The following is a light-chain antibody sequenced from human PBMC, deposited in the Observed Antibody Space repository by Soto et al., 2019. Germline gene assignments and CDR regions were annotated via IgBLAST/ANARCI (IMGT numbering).Light chain of an antibody. J-gene: IGKJ1*01. CDR2: GAS. CDR3: QQYGSSPT. V-gene: IGKV3-20*01. Sequence: EIVLTQSPGTLSLSPGERATLSCRASQSVSSSYLAWYQQKPGQAPRLLIYGASSRATGIPDRFSGSGSGADFPLTICRLEHEDFAVYYCQQYGSSPTFGQGTKVEIK. CDR1: QSVSSSY.